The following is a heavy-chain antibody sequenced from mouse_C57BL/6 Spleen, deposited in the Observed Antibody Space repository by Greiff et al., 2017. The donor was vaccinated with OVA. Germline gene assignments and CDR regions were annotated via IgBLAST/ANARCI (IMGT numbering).Heavy chain of an antibody. D-gene: IGHD4-1*01. J-gene: IGHJ3*01. CDR3: ARPEELGRAWFAY. CDR1: GIDFSRYW. CDR2: INPDSSTI. V-gene: IGHV4-1*01. Sequence: EVKLQESGGGLVQPGGSLKLSCAASGIDFSRYWMSWVRRAPGKGLEWIGEINPDSSTINYAPSLKDKFIISRDNAKNTLYLQMSKVRSEDAALYYCARPEELGRAWFAYWGQGTLVTVSA.